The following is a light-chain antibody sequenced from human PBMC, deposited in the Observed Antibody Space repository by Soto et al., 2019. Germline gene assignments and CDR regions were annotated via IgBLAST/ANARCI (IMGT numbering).Light chain of an antibody. CDR2: DVS. V-gene: IGLV2-14*01. J-gene: IGLJ1*01. CDR1: SSDVGGYNY. CDR3: SSYTSSSRL. Sequence: QSALTQPASVSGSPGQSITISCTGTSSDVGGYNYVSWYQQHPGKAPKLMIYDVSNRPSGVSNRFSGSKSGNTASLTISGLQAEDEADYYCSSYTSSSRLLGNGAKVTV.